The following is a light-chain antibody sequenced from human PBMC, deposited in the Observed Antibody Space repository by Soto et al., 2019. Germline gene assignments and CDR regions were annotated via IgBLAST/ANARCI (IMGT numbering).Light chain of an antibody. CDR2: AAS. V-gene: IGKV1-17*01. CDR1: QDVRSD. CDR3: LQHDSFPYT. Sequence: DIQMTQSPSSLSASVGHTVTITCRASQDVRSDLGWYQHKPGKAPKRLIYAASRLQGGVPSRFSGSGSGTEFTLTIGSLQTEDSATYYCLQHDSFPYTFGQGTRLEIK. J-gene: IGKJ5*01.